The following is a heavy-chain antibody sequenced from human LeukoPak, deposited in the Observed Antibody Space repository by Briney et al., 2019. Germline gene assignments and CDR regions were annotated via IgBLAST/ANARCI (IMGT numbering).Heavy chain of an antibody. CDR2: INPNSGGT. CDR1: GYTFTGYY. V-gene: IGHV1-2*02. J-gene: IGHJ4*02. Sequence: ASVKVSCKASGYTFTGYYMHWVRRAPGQGLEWMGWINPNSGGTNYAQKFQGRVTMTRDTSISTAYMELSRLRSDDTAVYYCASGQVTTVTYFDYWGQGTLVTVSS. D-gene: IGHD4-11*01. CDR3: ASGQVTTVTYFDY.